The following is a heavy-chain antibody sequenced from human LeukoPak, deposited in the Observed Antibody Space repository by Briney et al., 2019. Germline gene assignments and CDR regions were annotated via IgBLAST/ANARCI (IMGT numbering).Heavy chain of an antibody. Sequence: EGSLRLSCAASGFAFSNYEMNWVRQAPGKGLEWVSYISPSGGTITYADSVKGRFTISRDNAKNSLYLQMNSLGAEDTAVYYCVRVRYCSSTNCHGGWFDPWGQGTLVTVFS. CDR3: VRVRYCSSTNCHGGWFDP. D-gene: IGHD2-2*01. CDR1: GFAFSNYE. J-gene: IGHJ5*02. V-gene: IGHV3-48*03. CDR2: ISPSGGTI.